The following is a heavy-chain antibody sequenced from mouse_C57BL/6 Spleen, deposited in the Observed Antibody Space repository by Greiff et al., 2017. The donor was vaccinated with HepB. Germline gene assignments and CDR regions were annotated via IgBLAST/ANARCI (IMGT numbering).Heavy chain of an antibody. V-gene: IGHV1-55*01. J-gene: IGHJ3*01. D-gene: IGHD2-5*01. Sequence: VQLQQPGAELVKPGASVKMSCKASGYTFTSYWITWVKQRPGQGLEWIGDIYPGSGSTNYNEKFKSKATLTVDTSSSTAYMQLSSLTSEDSAVYYCARYPTYYSNSWFAYWGQGTLVTVSA. CDR1: GYTFTSYW. CDR2: IYPGSGST. CDR3: ARYPTYYSNSWFAY.